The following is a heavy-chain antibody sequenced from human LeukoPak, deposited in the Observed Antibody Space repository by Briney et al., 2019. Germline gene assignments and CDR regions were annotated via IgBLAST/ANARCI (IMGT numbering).Heavy chain of an antibody. Sequence: ASVKVSCKASGYTFTSRDISWVRQAPGQGLEWMGWISAYNGNTNYAQKLQDRVTMTTDTSTSTAYMELRSLRSDDTAVYYCAKDGSGNWFDPWGQGTLVTVSS. CDR1: GYTFTSRD. D-gene: IGHD3-10*01. V-gene: IGHV1-18*01. J-gene: IGHJ5*02. CDR3: AKDGSGNWFDP. CDR2: ISAYNGNT.